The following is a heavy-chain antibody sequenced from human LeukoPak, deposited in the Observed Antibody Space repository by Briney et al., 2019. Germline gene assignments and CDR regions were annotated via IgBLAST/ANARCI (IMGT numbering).Heavy chain of an antibody. CDR3: ARAVKGPYSYGYEYYYYGMDV. V-gene: IGHV3-53*01. CDR2: SSSRHDT. CDR1: GLTVSRDY. D-gene: IGHD5-18*01. J-gene: IGHJ6*02. Sequence: GGPLRLSCAASGLTVSRDYMSWVRQAPGKGLEWVSLSSSRHDTHYTDSVKGRFTVSTDTPKNTLYLQMNSLRAEDTAVYYCARAVKGPYSYGYEYYYYGMDVWGQGTTVTVSS.